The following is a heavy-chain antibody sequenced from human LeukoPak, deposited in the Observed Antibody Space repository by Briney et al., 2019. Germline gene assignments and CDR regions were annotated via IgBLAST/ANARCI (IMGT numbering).Heavy chain of an antibody. CDR3: AKERHYCGGDCYSRWFDP. CDR1: GFTFSSYA. V-gene: IGHV3-23*01. CDR2: ISGSGGST. J-gene: IGHJ5*02. D-gene: IGHD2-21*01. Sequence: GGSLRLSCAASGFTFSSYAMSWVRQAPGKGLEWVSAISGSGGSTYYADSVKGRFTISRDNSKNTLYLQVNSLRAEDTAVYYCAKERHYCGGDCYSRWFDPWGQGTLVTVSS.